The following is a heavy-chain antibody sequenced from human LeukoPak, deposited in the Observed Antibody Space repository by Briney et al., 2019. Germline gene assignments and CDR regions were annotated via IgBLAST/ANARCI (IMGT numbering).Heavy chain of an antibody. V-gene: IGHV3-21*01. CDR2: TSSISSYI. Sequence: GGSLRLSSAASGPTFSSHSMNWVRHAAGDWLEWVSSTSSISSYIYYADSGTGRSTISRDNAKNSLYLQVNRLRAEDTAVYYCARVCYNRGWYFDYWGQGTLVTVSS. D-gene: IGHD6-19*01. CDR3: ARVCYNRGWYFDY. J-gene: IGHJ4*02. CDR1: GPTFSSHS.